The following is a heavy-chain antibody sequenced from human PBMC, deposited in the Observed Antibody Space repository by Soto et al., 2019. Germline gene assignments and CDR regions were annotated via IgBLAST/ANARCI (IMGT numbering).Heavy chain of an antibody. CDR1: GFTFSSYA. Sequence: PGGSLRLSCAASGFTFSSYAMHWVRQAPGKGLEWVAVISYDGSNKYYADSVKGRFTISRDNSKNTLYLQMNSLRAEDTAVYYCARVYCSSTSCMRGYYYGMDVWGQGTTVTVS. D-gene: IGHD2-2*01. CDR3: ARVYCSSTSCMRGYYYGMDV. J-gene: IGHJ6*02. V-gene: IGHV3-30-3*01. CDR2: ISYDGSNK.